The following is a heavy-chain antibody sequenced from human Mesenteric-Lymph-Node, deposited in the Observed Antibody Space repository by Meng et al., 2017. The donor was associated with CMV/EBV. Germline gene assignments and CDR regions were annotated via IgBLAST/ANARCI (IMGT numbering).Heavy chain of an antibody. D-gene: IGHD4-17*01. CDR2: MSGYDDDT. Sequence: ASVKVSCKTSGYTFTTYGISWVRQAPGQGLEWVGWMSGYDDDTSYSPKLKGRVILTKDTSTSTAYMELRSLRLDDTAVYYCARNRADGDYNSHWGQGTLVTVSS. CDR1: GYTFTTYG. V-gene: IGHV1-18*01. CDR3: ARNRADGDYNSH. J-gene: IGHJ4*02.